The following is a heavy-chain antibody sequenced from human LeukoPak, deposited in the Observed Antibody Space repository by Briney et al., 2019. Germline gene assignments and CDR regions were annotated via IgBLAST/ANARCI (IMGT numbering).Heavy chain of an antibody. CDR2: IRSDGGIK. Sequence: GGSLRLSCAASGFTFDNYGMHWVRQAPGKGLEWVAFIRSDGGIKYYADSVKGQFTISRDNSKNTLYLQVNSLRAEDTAVYFCAKDVPAAYFDYWGQGTLVTVSS. D-gene: IGHD2-2*01. V-gene: IGHV3-30*02. CDR1: GFTFDNYG. J-gene: IGHJ4*02. CDR3: AKDVPAAYFDY.